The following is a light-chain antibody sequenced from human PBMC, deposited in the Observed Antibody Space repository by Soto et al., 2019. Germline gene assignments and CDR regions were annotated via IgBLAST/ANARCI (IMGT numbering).Light chain of an antibody. J-gene: IGKJ3*01. Sequence: DIQMTQSPSSVSASVGDRVTITCRASQGIANWLAWYQQKPGKAPKLLIYGASTLQSGVPSRFSGSASPTYFTLPITSLQPEDFATYYCQQPNSLLLYTFVPGTKVDV. CDR3: QQPNSLLLYT. CDR2: GAS. CDR1: QGIANW. V-gene: IGKV1-12*01.